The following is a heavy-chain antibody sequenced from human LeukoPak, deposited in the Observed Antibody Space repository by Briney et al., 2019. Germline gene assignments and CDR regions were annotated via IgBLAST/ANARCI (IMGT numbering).Heavy chain of an antibody. J-gene: IGHJ4*02. CDR1: GFTFSSYA. CDR2: ISGSGGST. D-gene: IGHD2-2*01. V-gene: IGHV3-23*01. CDR3: AKDRGCSSTSCPDGTDFDY. Sequence: PGGSLRLSCAASGFTFSSYAMGWVRQAPGKGLEWVSSISGSGGSTYYADSVKGRFTISRDNSKNTLYLQMNSLRAEDTAVYYCAKDRGCSSTSCPDGTDFDYWGQGTLVTVSS.